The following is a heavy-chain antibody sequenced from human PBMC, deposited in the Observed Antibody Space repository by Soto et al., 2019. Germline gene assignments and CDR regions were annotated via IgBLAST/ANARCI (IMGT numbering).Heavy chain of an antibody. Sequence: PSVKVSCKASGGTFSSYAISWVRQAPGQGLEWMGGIIPIFGTANYAQKFQGRVTITADESTSTAYMELSSLRSEDTAVYYCARVSEDNWNDLYWFDPWGQGTLVTVSS. CDR1: GGTFSSYA. CDR3: ARVSEDNWNDLYWFDP. D-gene: IGHD1-1*01. CDR2: IIPIFGTA. J-gene: IGHJ5*02. V-gene: IGHV1-69*13.